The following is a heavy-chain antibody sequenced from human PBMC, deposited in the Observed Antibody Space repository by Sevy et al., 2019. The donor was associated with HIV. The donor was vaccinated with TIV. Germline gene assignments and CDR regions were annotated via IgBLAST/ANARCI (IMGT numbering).Heavy chain of an antibody. CDR2: ISSTGSYK. Sequence: GGSLRLSCAASGFTFSNYNMNWVRQAPGKGLEWVSFISSTGSYKYYADSPRGRFTISRDNAKNSLYLQMNSLRAEDTAVYYCARGGAAGVVVPAAPFDYWGQGALVTVSS. CDR1: GFTFSNYN. V-gene: IGHV3-21*01. J-gene: IGHJ4*02. D-gene: IGHD2-2*01. CDR3: ARGGAAGVVVPAAPFDY.